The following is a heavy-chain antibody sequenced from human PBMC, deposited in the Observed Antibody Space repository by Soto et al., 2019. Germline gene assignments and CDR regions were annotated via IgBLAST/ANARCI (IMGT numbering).Heavy chain of an antibody. CDR1: GFTFDDYT. Sequence: GGSLRLSCAASGFTFDDYTMHWVRQAPGKGLEWVSLISWDVGSTYYADSVKGRFTTSRDNSKNSLYLQMNSLRTEDTALYYCAKDIGYKHYDFWRGHPYGMDVWGQGTRVTLSS. J-gene: IGHJ6*02. CDR2: ISWDVGST. D-gene: IGHD3-3*01. V-gene: IGHV3-43*01. CDR3: AKDIGYKHYDFWRGHPYGMDV.